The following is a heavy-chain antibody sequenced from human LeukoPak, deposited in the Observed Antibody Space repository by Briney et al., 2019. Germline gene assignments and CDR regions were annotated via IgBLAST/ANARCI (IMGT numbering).Heavy chain of an antibody. CDR2: ISYDGSNK. J-gene: IGHJ4*02. CDR3: AKAAGYCSSTSCPGDY. CDR1: GFTFNSYG. D-gene: IGHD2-2*01. V-gene: IGHV3-30*18. Sequence: GRSLRLSCAASGFTFNSYGMHWVRQAPSKGLEWVAVISYDGSNKYYADSVKGRFTISRDNSKNTLYLQTNSLRAEDTAVYYCAKAAGYCSSTSCPGDYWGQGTLVTVSS.